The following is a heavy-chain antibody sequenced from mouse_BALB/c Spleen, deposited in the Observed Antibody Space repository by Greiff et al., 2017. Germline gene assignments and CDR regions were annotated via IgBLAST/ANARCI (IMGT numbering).Heavy chain of an antibody. CDR1: GFSLTSYG. CDR3: ARRYGSSYYSMDY. V-gene: IGHV2-2*02. D-gene: IGHD1-1*01. J-gene: IGHJ4*01. Sequence: VKLKPSGPGLVQPSQSLSITCTVSGFSLTSYGVHWVRQSPGKGLEWLGVIWSGGSTDYNAAFISRLSISKNNSKSQVFFKMNSLQANDTAIYYSARRYGSSYYSMDYWGQGTSVTVSS. CDR2: IWSGGST.